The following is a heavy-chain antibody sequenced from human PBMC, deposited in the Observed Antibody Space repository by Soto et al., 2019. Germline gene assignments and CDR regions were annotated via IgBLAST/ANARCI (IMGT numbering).Heavy chain of an antibody. CDR1: GGTPSNSA. D-gene: IGHD3-3*01. J-gene: IGHJ4*02. Sequence: SVKVSCKASGGTPSNSAISWVRQAPGQGLEWMGGIIPVFGLVKYAQKFQGRVTITADESTGTAYMTLSSLASDDTAVYYCATGVIWIGYFTVDSWGQGTRVTVSS. CDR2: IIPVFGLV. V-gene: IGHV1-69*13. CDR3: ATGVIWIGYFTVDS.